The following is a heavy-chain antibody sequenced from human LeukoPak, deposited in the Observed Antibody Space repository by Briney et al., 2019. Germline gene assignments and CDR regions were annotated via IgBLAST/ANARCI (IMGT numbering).Heavy chain of an antibody. CDR2: ISGSGDTT. CDR3: ARDRDSSWGSFDY. CDR1: GFTFSLYA. J-gene: IGHJ4*02. V-gene: IGHV3-23*01. D-gene: IGHD6-13*01. Sequence: GGSLRLSCATSGFTFSLYALTWVRQAPGKGLQWVSAISGSGDTTYYADSVKGRFTISRDNSKNTLYLQMNSLRAEDTAVYYCARDRDSSWGSFDYWGQGTLVTVSS.